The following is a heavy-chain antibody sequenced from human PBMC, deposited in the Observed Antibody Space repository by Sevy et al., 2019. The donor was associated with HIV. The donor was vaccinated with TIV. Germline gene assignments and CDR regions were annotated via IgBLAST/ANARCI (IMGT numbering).Heavy chain of an antibody. D-gene: IGHD6-13*01. CDR2: ISSSSSYL. J-gene: IGHJ5*02. Sequence: GGSLRLSCAASGFTFSSYSMNWVRQAPGKGLEWVSSISSSSSYLYYADSVKGRFTVSRANAKNSLYLQMNSLRAEDTAVYYCARDSLHSTWYGVLDPWGQGTLVTVSS. CDR3: ARDSLHSTWYGVLDP. CDR1: GFTFSSYS. V-gene: IGHV3-21*01.